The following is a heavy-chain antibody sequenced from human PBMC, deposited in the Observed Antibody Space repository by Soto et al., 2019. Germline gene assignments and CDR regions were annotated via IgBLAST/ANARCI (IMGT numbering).Heavy chain of an antibody. CDR1: GGSVSSRSHF. Sequence: QVQLQESGPGVVKPSDTLSVTCTVSGGSVSSRSHFWSWIRQPPGGGLQWIGYSYYTGNTNYSPSLTSPATLSVDTSMNHFPLRLTSVTAADTAIYYCARYGAESGSNKLDPWGQGTLVTVSS. CDR2: SYYTGNT. D-gene: IGHD4-17*01. V-gene: IGHV4-61*03. J-gene: IGHJ5*02. CDR3: ARYGAESGSNKLDP.